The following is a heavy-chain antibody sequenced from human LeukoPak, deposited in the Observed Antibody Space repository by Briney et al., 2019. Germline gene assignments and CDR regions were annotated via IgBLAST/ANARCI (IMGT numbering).Heavy chain of an antibody. CDR1: GGSISSYY. D-gene: IGHD3-16*01. Sequence: SETLSLTCTVSGGSISSYYWSWIRQPAGKGLEWIGRIYTSGSTNYNPSLKSRVTMSVDTSKNQFSLRLSSVTAADTAVYYCARDPYYYPLGSYVYFDCWGQGTLVTVSS. J-gene: IGHJ4*02. CDR3: ARDPYYYPLGSYVYFDC. V-gene: IGHV4-4*07. CDR2: IYTSGST.